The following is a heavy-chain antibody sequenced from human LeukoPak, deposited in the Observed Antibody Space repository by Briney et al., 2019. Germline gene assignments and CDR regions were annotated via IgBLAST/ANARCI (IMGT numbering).Heavy chain of an antibody. CDR2: IYYSGST. J-gene: IGHJ4*02. CDR3: ARGQYDFWSGYSQYYFDY. Sequence: PSETLSLTCTVSGGSISSYYWSWIRQPPGKGLEWIGSIYYSGSTYYNPSLKSRVTISVDTSKNQFSLKLSSVTAADTAVYYCARGQYDFWSGYSQYYFDYWGQGTLVTVSS. CDR1: GGSISSYY. D-gene: IGHD3-3*01. V-gene: IGHV4-39*07.